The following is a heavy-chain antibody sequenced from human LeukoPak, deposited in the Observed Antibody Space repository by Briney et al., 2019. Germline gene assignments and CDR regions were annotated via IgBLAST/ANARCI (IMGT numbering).Heavy chain of an antibody. CDR1: GGSISSYH. CDR3: ARYPKVAAYFDC. Sequence: SETLSLTCTVSGGSISSYHWAWIRQPAGKGLEWIGRIYASGSTDYYSSLKSRVSMSVDTSKNQFSLKLSSVTAADTAVYYCARYPKVAAYFDCWGQGTLVTVSS. CDR2: IYASGST. V-gene: IGHV4-4*07. J-gene: IGHJ4*02. D-gene: IGHD2-15*01.